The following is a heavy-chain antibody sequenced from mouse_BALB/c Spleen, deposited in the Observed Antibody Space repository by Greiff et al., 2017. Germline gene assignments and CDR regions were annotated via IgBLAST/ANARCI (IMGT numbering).Heavy chain of an antibody. CDR1: GFNIKDTY. V-gene: IGHV14-3*02. CDR3: ARGGSPYYYAMDY. Sequence: SGAELVKPGASVKLSCTASGFNIKDTYMHWVKQRPEQGLEWIGRIDPANGNTKYDPKFQGKATITADTSSNTAYLQLSSLTSEDTAVYYCARGGSPYYYAMDYWGQGTSVTVSS. CDR2: IDPANGNT. J-gene: IGHJ4*01.